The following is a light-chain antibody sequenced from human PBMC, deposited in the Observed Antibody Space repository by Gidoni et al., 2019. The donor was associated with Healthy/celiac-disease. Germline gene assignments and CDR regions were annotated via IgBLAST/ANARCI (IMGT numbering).Light chain of an antibody. Sequence: DIQMTQSPATLSAAVGDRVTITCRASQSISSWLAWYQQKPGKAPKLLIYKASSLESGVPSRFSGSGSGTEFTLTIRSLQPDDFATYYCQPYNSYPRTFGQGTKVEI. V-gene: IGKV1-5*03. J-gene: IGKJ1*01. CDR3: QPYNSYPRT. CDR1: QSISSW. CDR2: KAS.